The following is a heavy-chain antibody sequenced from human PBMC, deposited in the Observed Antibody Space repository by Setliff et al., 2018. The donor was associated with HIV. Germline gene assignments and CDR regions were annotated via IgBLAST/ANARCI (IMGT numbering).Heavy chain of an antibody. V-gene: IGHV3-23*01. CDR3: AREMEIWFGELFYYYGMDV. D-gene: IGHD3-10*01. J-gene: IGHJ6*02. CDR2: ITDSGA. Sequence: PGGSLRLSCVASVFTFTTYDMTWVRQAPGKGLEWVSYITDSGAYYADSVKGRFTISRDTSKNTLYLQLNSLRAEDTAVYYCAREMEIWFGELFYYYGMDVWSQGTTVTVSS. CDR1: VFTFTTYD.